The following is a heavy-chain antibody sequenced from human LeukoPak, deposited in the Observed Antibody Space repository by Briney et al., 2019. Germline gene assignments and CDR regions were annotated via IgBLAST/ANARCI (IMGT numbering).Heavy chain of an antibody. CDR2: IIPIFGTA. CDR1: GGTFSSYA. Sequence: SVKVSCKASGGTFSSYAISWVRQAPGQGLEWMGGIIPIFGTANYAQKFQGRVTITADESTSTAHMELSSLRSEDTAVYYCARVAGDRDAFDIWGQGTMVTVSS. CDR3: ARVAGDRDAFDI. D-gene: IGHD7-27*01. J-gene: IGHJ3*02. V-gene: IGHV1-69*01.